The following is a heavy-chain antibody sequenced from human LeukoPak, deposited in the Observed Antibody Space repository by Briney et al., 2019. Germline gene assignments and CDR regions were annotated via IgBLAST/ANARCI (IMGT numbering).Heavy chain of an antibody. CDR2: IYYSGST. V-gene: IGHV4-59*01. CDR1: GGSISSYY. D-gene: IGHD3-22*01. CDR3: ASVSDSSGFDAFDL. J-gene: IGHJ3*01. Sequence: SETLSLTCTVSGGSISSYYWSWILQPPGKGLEWIGYIYYSGSTNYNPSLKSRVTISVDTSKNQFSLKLSSVTAADTAVYYWASVSDSSGFDAFDLWAQGTMVTVSS.